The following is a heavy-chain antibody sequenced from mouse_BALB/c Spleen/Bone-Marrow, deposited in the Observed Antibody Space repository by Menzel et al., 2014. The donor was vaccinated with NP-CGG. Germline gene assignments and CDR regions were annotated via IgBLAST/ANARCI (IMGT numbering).Heavy chain of an antibody. D-gene: IGHD2-3*01. CDR3: AREPYDGPRFDY. J-gene: IGHJ2*01. CDR1: GYSITSGYY. Sequence: EVQVVESGPGLVKPSQSLSLTCSVTGYSITSGYYWNWIRQFPGNKLEWMGYISYDGSNNYNPSLKNRISITRDTSKNQVFLKLNSVTTEDTATYYCAREPYDGPRFDYWGQGTTLTVSS. CDR2: ISYDGSN. V-gene: IGHV3-6*02.